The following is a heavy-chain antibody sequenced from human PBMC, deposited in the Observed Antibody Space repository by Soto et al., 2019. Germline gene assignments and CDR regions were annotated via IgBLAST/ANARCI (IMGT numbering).Heavy chain of an antibody. CDR3: ARGLRVGATHFDY. J-gene: IGHJ4*02. V-gene: IGHV4-34*01. CDR2: INHRGST. D-gene: IGHD1-26*01. CDR1: GGSFSGYY. Sequence: QVQLQQWGAGLLKPSETLSLTCAVYGGSFSGYYWSWIRQPPGKGLEWIGEINHRGSTNYNPSLKSRVTISVDTSKNQFSLKLSSVTAADTAVYYCARGLRVGATHFDYWGQGTLVTVSS.